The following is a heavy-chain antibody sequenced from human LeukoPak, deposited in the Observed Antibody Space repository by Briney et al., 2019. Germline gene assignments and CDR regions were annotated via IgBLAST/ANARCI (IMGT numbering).Heavy chain of an antibody. CDR3: AADGGAPPYYYYYGMDV. J-gene: IGHJ6*02. CDR1: GFTFTSSA. D-gene: IGHD4-23*01. CDR2: IVVGSGNT. Sequence: AASVTVSCTASGFTFTSSAVQWVRQARGQRLEWIGWIVVGSGNTNYAQKFQERVTITRDMSTSTAYMELSSLRSEDTAVYYCAADGGAPPYYYYYGMDVWGQGTTVTVSS. V-gene: IGHV1-58*01.